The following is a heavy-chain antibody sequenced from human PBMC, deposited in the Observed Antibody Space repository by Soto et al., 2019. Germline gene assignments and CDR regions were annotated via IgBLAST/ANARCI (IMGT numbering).Heavy chain of an antibody. D-gene: IGHD3-16*01. CDR2: IWYDGSNK. J-gene: IGHJ4*02. V-gene: IGHV3-33*01. CDR1: GFTFSSYG. CDR3: ARSAVGYDYVWGSVDY. Sequence: QVQLVESGGGVVQPGRSLRLSCAASGFTFSSYGMHWVRQAPGKGLEWVAVIWYDGSNKYYADSVKGRFTISRDNSKNTLYLQMNSLRAEDTAVYYCARSAVGYDYVWGSVDYWGQGTLVTVSS.